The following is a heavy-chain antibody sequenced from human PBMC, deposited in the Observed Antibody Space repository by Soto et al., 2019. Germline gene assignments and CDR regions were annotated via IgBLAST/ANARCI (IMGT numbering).Heavy chain of an antibody. Sequence: GGSLRLSCAASGFTFRSYGMHWVRQAPGKGLEWVAVISYDGSTQYYGDSVKGRFTISRDDSKNTLYLQMNSLRAEDTALYYCAKDRFDWLSIGHDTFDIWGQGTMVTVSS. CDR3: AKDRFDWLSIGHDTFDI. J-gene: IGHJ3*02. CDR2: ISYDGSTQ. V-gene: IGHV3-30*18. D-gene: IGHD3-9*01. CDR1: GFTFRSYG.